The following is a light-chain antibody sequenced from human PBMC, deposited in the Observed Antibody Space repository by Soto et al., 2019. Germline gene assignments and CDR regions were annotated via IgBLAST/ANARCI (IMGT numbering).Light chain of an antibody. J-gene: IGKJ4*01. Sequence: EIVMTQSPATLSVSPGERATLSCRASQSVSSNLAWYQQKPGQAPRLLIYGASTRANGIPARFSGSGSETAFTLTISSLQSEDFAVYYCQQYNNWPPITFGGGTKVEIK. CDR1: QSVSSN. CDR3: QQYNNWPPIT. V-gene: IGKV3-15*01. CDR2: GAS.